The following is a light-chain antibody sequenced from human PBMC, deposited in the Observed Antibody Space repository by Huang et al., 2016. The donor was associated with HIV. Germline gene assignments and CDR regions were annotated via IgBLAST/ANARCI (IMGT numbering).Light chain of an antibody. CDR1: QSVSSN. CDR3: QQYNNWPPT. V-gene: IGKV3-15*01. CDR2: GAS. J-gene: IGKJ5*01. Sequence: EIVMTQSPATLSVSPGERATLSCRASQSVSSNLAWYQQKAGQAPRLLIYGASTRATGIPARFSGSGSGTEFTLTISSLQSEDFAVYFCQQYNNWPPTFGRGTRLEIK.